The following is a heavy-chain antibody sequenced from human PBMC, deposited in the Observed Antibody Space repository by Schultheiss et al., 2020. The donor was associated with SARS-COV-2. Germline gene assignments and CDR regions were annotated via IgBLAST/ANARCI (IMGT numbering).Heavy chain of an antibody. V-gene: IGHV4-4*02. CDR3: ARGVAAAGLNWYFDL. CDR2: IYHSGST. CDR1: GGSISSSNW. Sequence: SETLSLTCAVSGGSISSSNWWSWVRQPPGKGLEWIGEIYHSGSTNYNPSLKSRVTISVDTSKNQFSLKLSSVTAADTAVYYCARGVAAAGLNWYFDLWGRGTPVTVSS. J-gene: IGHJ2*01. D-gene: IGHD6-13*01.